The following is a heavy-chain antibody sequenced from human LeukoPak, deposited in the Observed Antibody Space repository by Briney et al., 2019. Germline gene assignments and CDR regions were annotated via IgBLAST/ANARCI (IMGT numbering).Heavy chain of an antibody. D-gene: IGHD3-10*01. J-gene: IGHJ4*02. CDR3: ARCVDYYGSGSYSNFDY. CDR2: IYYSGST. Sequence: SQTLSLTCTVSGGSISSGGYYWNWIRQHPGKGLEWIGYIYYSGSTYYNPSLKSRVTISVDTSKNQFTLKLSSVTAADTAVYYCARCVDYYGSGSYSNFDYWGQGTLVTVSS. CDR1: GGSISSGGYY. V-gene: IGHV4-31*03.